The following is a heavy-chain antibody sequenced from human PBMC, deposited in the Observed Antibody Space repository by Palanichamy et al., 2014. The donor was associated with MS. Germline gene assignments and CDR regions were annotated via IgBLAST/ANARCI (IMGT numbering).Heavy chain of an antibody. Sequence: QLQLQESGPGLVKPSETLSVTCNVSGGSISTSTFYWGWVRQTPGEGLEWIGAISYSGSSYYTPSLKDRVTISADASKNDFSLRLRSVTAADSAMYYCAGLTRFYASGSPYYFDNWGRGTLVTVSS. J-gene: IGHJ4*02. CDR1: GGSISTSTFY. V-gene: IGHV4-39*07. CDR2: ISYSGSS. CDR3: AGLTRFYASGSPYYFDN. D-gene: IGHD3-10*01.